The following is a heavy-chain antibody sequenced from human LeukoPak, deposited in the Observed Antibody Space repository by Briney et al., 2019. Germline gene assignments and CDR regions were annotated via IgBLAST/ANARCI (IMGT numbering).Heavy chain of an antibody. D-gene: IGHD2-2*01. V-gene: IGHV3-30*02. CDR2: IRYDGSNK. CDR3: AKKRSGSTIYYFDY. Sequence: GGSLRLSCAASGFTFSSYGMHWVRQAPGKGLEWEAFIRYDGSNKYYADSVKGRFTISRDNSKNTLYLQMNSLRAEDTAVYYCAKKRSGSTIYYFDYWGQGTLVTVSS. CDR1: GFTFSSYG. J-gene: IGHJ4*02.